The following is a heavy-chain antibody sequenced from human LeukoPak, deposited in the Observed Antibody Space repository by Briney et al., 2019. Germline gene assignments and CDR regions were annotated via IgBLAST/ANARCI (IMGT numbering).Heavy chain of an antibody. V-gene: IGHV3-21*01. CDR1: GFTFSSYS. CDR3: ARVAYYYYYYMDV. CDR2: ISSSSSYI. Sequence: PGGSLRLSCVASGFTFSSYSMNWVRQAPGKGLEWVSSISSSSSYIYYADPVKGRFTISRDNAKNSLYLQMNSLRAEDTAVYYCARVAYYYYYYMDVWGKGTTVTVSS. J-gene: IGHJ6*03.